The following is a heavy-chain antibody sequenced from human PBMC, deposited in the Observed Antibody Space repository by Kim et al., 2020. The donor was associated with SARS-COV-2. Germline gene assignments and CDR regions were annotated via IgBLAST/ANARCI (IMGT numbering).Heavy chain of an antibody. CDR2: IYYSGST. D-gene: IGHD4-17*01. CDR3: ARDPYGDYFDY. CDR1: GGSISSYY. Sequence: SETLSLTCTVSGGSISSYYWSWIRQPPGKGLEWIGYIYYSGSTNYNPSLKSRVTISVDTSKNQFSLKLSSVTAADTAVYYCARDPYGDYFDYCGQGTLVT. J-gene: IGHJ4*02. V-gene: IGHV4-59*01.